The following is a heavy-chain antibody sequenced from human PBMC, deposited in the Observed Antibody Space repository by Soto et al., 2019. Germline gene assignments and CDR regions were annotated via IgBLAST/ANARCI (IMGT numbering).Heavy chain of an antibody. Sequence: PSETLSLTCAVSGGSISSSNWWSWVRTPPGKGLEWIGEIYHSGSTNYNPSLKSRVTISVDKSKNQFSLKLSSVTAADTAVYYCARDLVGATYYYYYGMDVWGQGTTVTGS. CDR2: IYHSGST. CDR3: ARDLVGATYYYYYGMDV. D-gene: IGHD1-26*01. V-gene: IGHV4-4*02. CDR1: GGSISSSNW. J-gene: IGHJ6*02.